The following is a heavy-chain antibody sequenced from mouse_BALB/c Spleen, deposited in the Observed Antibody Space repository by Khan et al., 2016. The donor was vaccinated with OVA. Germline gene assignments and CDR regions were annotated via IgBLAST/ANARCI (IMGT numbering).Heavy chain of an antibody. CDR1: GYTFTTYY. CDR3: ARGDYFLGDAMDY. V-gene: IGHV1S56*01. J-gene: IGHJ4*01. CDR2: IYPGNVNT. Sequence: QVQLQQSGPDLVKPGASVKISCKASGYTFTTYYLHWVKQRPGQGLEWIGWIYPGNVNTKYNEKFKDKATLTADKSSSTAYMQVSSLTSEDSAVYFCARGDYFLGDAMDYWGQGSSITVSS. D-gene: IGHD2-4*01.